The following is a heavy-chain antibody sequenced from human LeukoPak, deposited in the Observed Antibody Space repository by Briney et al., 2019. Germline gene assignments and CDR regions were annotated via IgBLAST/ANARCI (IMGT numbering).Heavy chain of an antibody. V-gene: IGHV4-34*01. CDR2: SNPSGDT. CDR3: ARGNPTITMAGGNAFDI. CDR1: GMSFNFYS. D-gene: IGHD3-10*02. J-gene: IGHJ3*02. Sequence: SETLSLTCGVSGMSFNFYSWTWIRQPPGKGLEWIGESNPSGDTNYSPSLKSRATISVDTSKNQFSLKLNSVAVADTAVYYCARGNPTITMAGGNAFDIWGQGTMVTVSS.